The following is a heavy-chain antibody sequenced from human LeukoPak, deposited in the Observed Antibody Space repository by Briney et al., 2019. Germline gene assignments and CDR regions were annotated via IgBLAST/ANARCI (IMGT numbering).Heavy chain of an antibody. V-gene: IGHV1-69*05. CDR2: IIPIFGTA. D-gene: IGHD3-22*01. J-gene: IGHJ4*02. CDR1: GGTFSSYA. Sequence: ASVKVSCKASGGTFSSYAISWVRQAPGQGLEWMGGIIPIFGTANYAQKFQGRVTITMDESTSTAYMELSSLRSEDTAVYYCASLAHYYDSSGYFSYWGQGTLVTVSS. CDR3: ASLAHYYDSSGYFSY.